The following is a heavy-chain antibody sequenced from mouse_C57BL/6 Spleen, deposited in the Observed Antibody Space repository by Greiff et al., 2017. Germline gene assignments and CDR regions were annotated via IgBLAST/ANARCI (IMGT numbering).Heavy chain of an antibody. CDR3: TRKEGDYYGNSYADYAMDY. CDR2: IDPETGGT. Sequence: QVQLQQPGAELVRPGASVTLSCKASGYTFTDYEMHWVKQTPVHGLEWIGAIDPETGGTAYNQKFKGKAILTADKSSSTAYMELRSLTSEDSAVSFCTRKEGDYYGNSYADYAMDYWGQGTSVTVSS. D-gene: IGHD1-1*01. V-gene: IGHV1-15*01. CDR1: GYTFTDYE. J-gene: IGHJ4*01.